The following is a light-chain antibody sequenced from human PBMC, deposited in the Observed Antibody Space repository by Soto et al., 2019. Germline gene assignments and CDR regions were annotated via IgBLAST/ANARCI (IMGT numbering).Light chain of an antibody. CDR3: QQYTNWPRS. CDR1: QSIGRN. V-gene: IGKV3-15*01. CDR2: GAS. Sequence: EIVMTQSPATLSVSPGERATLSCRASQSIGRNLAWYQHKPGQAPRLLIYGASTGTTDIPTRFSASGSGTEFILTISSLQSEDFAVYYCQQYTNWPRSFGQGTKVEV. J-gene: IGKJ1*01.